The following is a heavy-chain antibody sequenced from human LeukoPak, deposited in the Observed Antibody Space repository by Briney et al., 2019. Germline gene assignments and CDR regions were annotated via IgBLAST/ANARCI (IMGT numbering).Heavy chain of an antibody. V-gene: IGHV4-59*01. CDR2: IFYSGST. CDR3: ARDSDYPDAFDI. J-gene: IGHJ3*02. D-gene: IGHD4-11*01. Sequence: SETLSLTCTVSGASINYYYWSWIRQPPGKGMEWIGYIFYSGSTNYNPSLKSRVTISVDRSKNQFSLKLSSVTAADTAVYYCARDSDYPDAFDIWGQGTMVTVSS. CDR1: GASINYYY.